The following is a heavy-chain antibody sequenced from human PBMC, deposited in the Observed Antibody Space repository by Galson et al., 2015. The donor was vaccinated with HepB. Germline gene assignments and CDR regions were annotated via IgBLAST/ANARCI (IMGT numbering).Heavy chain of an antibody. D-gene: IGHD6-13*01. J-gene: IGHJ4*02. CDR3: ATDAYSSSWSNGRAQATLYDH. V-gene: IGHV3-7*03. CDR2: IKQDGSEK. Sequence: SLRLSCAVSGFTFRTYWMNWVRQAPGKGLEWVANIKQDGSEKYYVDSVKGRFTISRDNAKNSLYLQMNSLRVEDTAVYYCATDAYSSSWSNGRAQATLYDHWGQGTLVTVSS. CDR1: GFTFRTYW.